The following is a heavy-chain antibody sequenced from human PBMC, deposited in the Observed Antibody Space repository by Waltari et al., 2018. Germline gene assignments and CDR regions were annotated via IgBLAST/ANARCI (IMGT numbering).Heavy chain of an antibody. CDR1: GGSISRYY. CDR3: ARDRRSYDSSGYLPNWYFDL. J-gene: IGHJ2*01. CDR2: IYISDSP. Sequence: QVQLQESGPGLVKPSETLSLTCTVSGGSISRYYWSWIRQPAGKGLEWIGPIYISDSPNYNPSLKSRVTMSVDTSKNQFSLRLTSVTAADTAVYYCARDRRSYDSSGYLPNWYFDLWGRGTLVTVSS. D-gene: IGHD3-22*01. V-gene: IGHV4-4*07.